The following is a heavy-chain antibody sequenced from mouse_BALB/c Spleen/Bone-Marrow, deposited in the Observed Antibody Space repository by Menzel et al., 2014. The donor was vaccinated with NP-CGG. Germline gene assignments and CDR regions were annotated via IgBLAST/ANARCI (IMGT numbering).Heavy chain of an antibody. J-gene: IGHJ4*01. CDR2: INPYNDGT. V-gene: IGHV1-14*01. CDR3: ASTTPKARYYTMDY. CDR1: GYTFTSYI. Sequence: EVQLQESGPELVKPGASVKMSCKASGYTFTSYIIHWVKQKPGLGLEWIGYINPYNDGTKYNENFKGKATLTSDKSSSTAYMEFNSLTPEDSAVYYCASTTPKARYYTMDYWGQGTSVTVSS. D-gene: IGHD1-2*01.